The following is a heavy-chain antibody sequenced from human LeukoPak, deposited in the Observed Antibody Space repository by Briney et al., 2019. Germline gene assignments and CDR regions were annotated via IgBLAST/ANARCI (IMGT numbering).Heavy chain of an antibody. CDR2: MYNSGST. CDR3: ARQGTGTHRGLNWFDP. D-gene: IGHD1-1*01. CDR1: GDXISSYY. Sequence: SETLSLTCTVSGDXISSYYWSWIRQPPGRGLEWIGYMYNSGSTYYNPSLKSRVTISGDTSKNQFSLKLSSVTAADTAVYYCARQGTGTHRGLNWFDPWGQGTLVTVSS. J-gene: IGHJ5*02. V-gene: IGHV4-59*08.